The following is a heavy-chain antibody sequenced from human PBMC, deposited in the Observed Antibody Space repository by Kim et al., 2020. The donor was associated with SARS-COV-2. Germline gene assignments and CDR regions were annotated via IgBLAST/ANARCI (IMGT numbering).Heavy chain of an antibody. J-gene: IGHJ4*02. CDR2: INPNSGGT. CDR1: GYTFTGYY. CDR3: ARGSHYDSSGYYSY. Sequence: ASVKVSCKASGYTFTGYYMHWVRQAPGQGLEWMGWINPNSGGTNYAQKFQGRVTMTRDTSISTAYMELSRLRSDDTAVYYCARGSHYDSSGYYSYWGQGTLVTVSS. D-gene: IGHD3-22*01. V-gene: IGHV1-2*02.